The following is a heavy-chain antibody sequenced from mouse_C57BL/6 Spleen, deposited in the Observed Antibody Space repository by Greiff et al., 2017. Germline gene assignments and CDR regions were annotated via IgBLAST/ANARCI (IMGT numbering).Heavy chain of an antibody. V-gene: IGHV1-80*01. CDR2: IDPGDGDT. CDR3: ARLGYYAVDYWC. D-gene: IGHD6-5*01. J-gene: IGHJ1*03. CDR1: GYTFSSYW. Sequence: QVQLQQSGAELVKPGASVKMSCKASGYTFSSYWMHWVKQRPGQGLEWIGQIDPGDGDTNYNEKFKGKATVTADKSSSTAYMQLSSLTSEDSAVYFCARLGYYAVDYWCWGTGTTVTVS.